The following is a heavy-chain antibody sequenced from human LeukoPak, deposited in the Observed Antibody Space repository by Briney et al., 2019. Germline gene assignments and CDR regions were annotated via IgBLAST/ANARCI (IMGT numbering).Heavy chain of an antibody. Sequence: SETLSLTCTVSGYSISSGYYWGWIRQPPGKALEWIGTIYHSGSTYYNPSLKSRVTISVDTSKNQFSLKLSSVTAADTAVYYCARAPIHYYDSSGYYFDYWGQGTLVTVSS. CDR3: ARAPIHYYDSSGYYFDY. J-gene: IGHJ4*02. CDR1: GYSISSGYY. V-gene: IGHV4-38-2*02. CDR2: IYHSGST. D-gene: IGHD3-22*01.